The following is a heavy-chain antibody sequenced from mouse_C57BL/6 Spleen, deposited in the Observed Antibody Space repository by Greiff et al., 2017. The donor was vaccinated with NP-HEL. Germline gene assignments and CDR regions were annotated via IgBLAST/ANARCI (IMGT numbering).Heavy chain of an antibody. V-gene: IGHV1-82*01. CDR3: ARSGSYAMDY. CDR1: GYAFSSSW. CDR2: IYPGDGDT. Sequence: QVQLKQSGPELVKPGASVKISCKASGYAFSSSWMNWVKQRPGKGLEWIGRIYPGDGDTNYNGKFKGTATLTADKSSSTAYMQLSSLTSEDSAVYFCARSGSYAMDYWGQGTSVTVSS. J-gene: IGHJ4*01.